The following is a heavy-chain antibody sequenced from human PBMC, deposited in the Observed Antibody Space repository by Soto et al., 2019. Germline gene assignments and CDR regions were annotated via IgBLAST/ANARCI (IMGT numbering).Heavy chain of an antibody. Sequence: GGSLRLSCAASGFTFSSYAMSWVRQAPGKGLEWVSAISGSGGSTYYADSVKGRFTISRDNSKNTLYLQMNSLRAEDTVVYYCAKDHYYDSSVNWFDPWGQGTLVTVSS. CDR2: ISGSGGST. CDR1: GFTFSSYA. J-gene: IGHJ5*02. CDR3: AKDHYYDSSVNWFDP. D-gene: IGHD3-22*01. V-gene: IGHV3-23*01.